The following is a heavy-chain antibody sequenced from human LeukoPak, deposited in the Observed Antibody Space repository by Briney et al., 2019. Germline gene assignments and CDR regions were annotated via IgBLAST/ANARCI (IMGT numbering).Heavy chain of an antibody. J-gene: IGHJ6*03. D-gene: IGHD2-2*01. CDR3: AIVVVPANMDV. V-gene: IGHV1-69*02. CDR2: IIPILGIA. Sequence: SVKVSCKASGGTFSSYTISWVRQAPGQGLEWMGRIIPILGIANYAQKFQGRVTVTADKSTSTAYMELSSLRSEDTAVYYCAIVVVPANMDVWGKGTTVTVSS. CDR1: GGTFSSYT.